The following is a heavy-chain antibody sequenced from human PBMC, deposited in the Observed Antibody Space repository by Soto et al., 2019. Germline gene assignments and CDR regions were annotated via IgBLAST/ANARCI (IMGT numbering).Heavy chain of an antibody. CDR1: GYTCTSYA. V-gene: IGHV1-3*01. CDR2: ISAVNGVT. CDR3: VTAAGFRGAHFEA. J-gene: IGHJ4*01. D-gene: IGHD3-10*01. Sequence: QVHLVQSGAEVKKPGASVKLSCTASGYTCTSYALHWVRQAPGQRLEWMGWISAVNGVTKYSQTLQGRVTLTIDTTATVAYVDLTSRRSEDTAVYYSVTAAGFRGAHFEAWGHGTLVTVSS.